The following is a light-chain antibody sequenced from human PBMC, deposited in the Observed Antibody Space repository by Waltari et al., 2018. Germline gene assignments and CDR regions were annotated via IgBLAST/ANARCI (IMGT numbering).Light chain of an antibody. Sequence: DIQMTQSPSTLSASVGDRVTITCRASQSISSWLAWYQQQPGKAPKLLIYDASSLESGVPSRFSGSGSGTEFTLTISCLQPDDFATYYCQQYNSYSGTFGQGTKVEIK. CDR1: QSISSW. CDR2: DAS. CDR3: QQYNSYSGT. J-gene: IGKJ1*01. V-gene: IGKV1-5*01.